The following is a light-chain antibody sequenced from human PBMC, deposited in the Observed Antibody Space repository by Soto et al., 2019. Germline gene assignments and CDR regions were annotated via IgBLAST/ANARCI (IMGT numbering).Light chain of an antibody. CDR2: DAS. CDR3: QQHLGRHT. J-gene: IGKJ1*01. CDR1: QSLSSY. Sequence: EIVLTQSPATLSLSPGERATLSCRASQSLSSYLAWYQQKPGQAPRLLIYDASNRATGIPARFSGSGSGTDFTLTISSLEPEDSAVYYCQQHLGRHTFGQGTKVEIK. V-gene: IGKV3-11*01.